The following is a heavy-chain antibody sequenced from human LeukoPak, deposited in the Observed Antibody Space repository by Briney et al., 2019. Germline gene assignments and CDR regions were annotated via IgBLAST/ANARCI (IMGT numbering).Heavy chain of an antibody. D-gene: IGHD6-19*01. CDR2: IYYSGST. Sequence: PSQTLSLTCTVSGGSISSGGYSWSWIRQHPGKGLEWIGYIYYSGSTYYNPSLKSRVTISVDTSKNQFSLKLSSVTAAETAVYYCARDTSSGWSSDWGKGTLVTVS. J-gene: IGHJ4*02. CDR1: GGSISSGGYS. CDR3: ARDTSSGWSSD. V-gene: IGHV4-31*03.